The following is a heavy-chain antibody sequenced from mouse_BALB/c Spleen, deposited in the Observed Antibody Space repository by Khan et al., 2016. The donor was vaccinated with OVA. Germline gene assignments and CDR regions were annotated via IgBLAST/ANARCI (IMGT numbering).Heavy chain of an antibody. J-gene: IGHJ4*01. CDR2: ITYSGNT. Sequence: EVQLVEPGPSLVKPSQTLSLTCSVTGDSITSGFWNWIRKFPGNKFEYLGYITYSGNTYYNPSLKSRISITRDTSKSQYYLQLNSVTTEDTATYYCARSYGSWAMDYWGQGTSVTVSS. CDR1: GDSITSGF. D-gene: IGHD1-1*01. CDR3: ARSYGSWAMDY. V-gene: IGHV3-8*02.